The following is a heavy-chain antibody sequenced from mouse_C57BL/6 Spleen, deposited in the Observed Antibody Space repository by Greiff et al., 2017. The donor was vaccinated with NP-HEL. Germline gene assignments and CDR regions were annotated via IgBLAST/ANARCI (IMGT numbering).Heavy chain of an antibody. J-gene: IGHJ3*01. Sequence: EVQRVESGGGLVKPGGSLKLSCAASGFTFSDYGMHWVRQAPEKGLEWVAYISSGSSNIYYADTVKGRFTIPRDNAKNTLFLQMTSLKSEDTAMYYCARPHYGTLGFAYWGQGTLVTVSA. CDR1: GFTFSDYG. D-gene: IGHD1-1*01. CDR2: ISSGSSNI. CDR3: ARPHYGTLGFAY. V-gene: IGHV5-17*01.